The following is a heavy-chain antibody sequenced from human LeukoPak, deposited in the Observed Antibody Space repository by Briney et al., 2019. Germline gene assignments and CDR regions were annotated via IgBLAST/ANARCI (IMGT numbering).Heavy chain of an antibody. CDR1: GGSISGSSYY. D-gene: IGHD2-15*01. V-gene: IGHV4-39*07. J-gene: IGHJ4*02. CDR3: ARDPGTCSGASCSSSFGY. Sequence: KPSETLSLTCTVSGGSISGSSYYWGWIRQPPGKGLEWIGSIHYSGSTYNNPSLKSRVTISVDTSKNQFSLKLRSVTAADTAVYYCARDPGTCSGASCSSSFGYWGQGTLVTVSS. CDR2: IHYSGST.